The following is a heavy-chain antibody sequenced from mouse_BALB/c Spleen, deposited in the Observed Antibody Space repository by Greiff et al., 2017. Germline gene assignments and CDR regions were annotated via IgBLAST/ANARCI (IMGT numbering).Heavy chain of an antibody. Sequence: EVKLQESGPGLVKPSQSLSLTCTVTGYSITSDYAWNWIRQFPGNKLEWMGYISYSGSTSYNPSLKSRISITRDTSKNQFFLQLNSVTTEDTATYYCARGIYYYGSYWYFDVWGAGTTVTVSS. CDR1: GYSITSDYA. CDR3: ARGIYYYGSYWYFDV. J-gene: IGHJ1*01. CDR2: ISYSGST. D-gene: IGHD1-1*01. V-gene: IGHV3-2*02.